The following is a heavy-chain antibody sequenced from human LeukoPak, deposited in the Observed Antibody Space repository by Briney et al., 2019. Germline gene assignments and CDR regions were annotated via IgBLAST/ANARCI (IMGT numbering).Heavy chain of an antibody. V-gene: IGHV1-18*01. Sequence: GASVKVSCKASGYTFTSYGISWVRQAPGQGLEWMGWISAYNGNTNYAQKLQGRVTMTTDTSTSTAYMELRTLRSDDSAVYYCARVFFLVQESPRYFDYWGQGTLVTVSS. J-gene: IGHJ4*02. D-gene: IGHD3-10*01. CDR1: GYTFTSYG. CDR2: ISAYNGNT. CDR3: ARVFFLVQESPRYFDY.